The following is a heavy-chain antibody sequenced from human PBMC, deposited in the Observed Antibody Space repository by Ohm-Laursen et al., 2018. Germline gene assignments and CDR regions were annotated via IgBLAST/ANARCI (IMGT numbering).Heavy chain of an antibody. CDR2: ISNDENYK. D-gene: IGHD1-14*01. Sequence: SLRLSCSTSGFTFSSYGMHWVRQAPGKGLEWVAVISNDENYKNYADSVRGRFTISRDNSENTLYLQMNSLRAEDTAVYYCAKAHLKNLDYWGQGSLVTVSS. CDR1: GFTFSSYG. J-gene: IGHJ4*02. CDR3: AKAHLKNLDY. V-gene: IGHV3-30*18.